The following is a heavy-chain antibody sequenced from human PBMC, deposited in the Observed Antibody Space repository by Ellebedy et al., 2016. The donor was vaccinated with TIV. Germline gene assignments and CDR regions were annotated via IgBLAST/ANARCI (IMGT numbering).Heavy chain of an antibody. CDR1: GGSISGHY. V-gene: IGHV4-59*11. Sequence: GSLRLSCTVSGGSISGHYWSWIRQSPGKGLEWIGFIHYSRTTTYNPSLNSRVTMSVDTSKNQFSLRLSSVTAADTAVYFCAKYYCPNGVCYHFDYWGRGTLVTISS. J-gene: IGHJ4*02. D-gene: IGHD2-8*01. CDR2: IHYSRTT. CDR3: AKYYCPNGVCYHFDY.